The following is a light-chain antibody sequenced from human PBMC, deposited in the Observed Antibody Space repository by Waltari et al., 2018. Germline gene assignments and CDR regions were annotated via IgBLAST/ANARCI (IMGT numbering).Light chain of an antibody. CDR1: PSNNGHHY. V-gene: IGLV1-51*01. Sequence: SVLTQPTSVSAARGQKVNIPCTGGPSNNGHHYVSWYQHLPGSAPKLLIYDNDKRPSGIPDRVSASKSGTSATLGITGLQIGDEADYYCATWDNSLTDVVFGGGTKLTVL. J-gene: IGLJ2*01. CDR2: DND. CDR3: ATWDNSLTDVV.